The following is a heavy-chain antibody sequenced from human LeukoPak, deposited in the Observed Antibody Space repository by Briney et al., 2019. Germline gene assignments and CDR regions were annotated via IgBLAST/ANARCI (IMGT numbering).Heavy chain of an antibody. CDR1: GYTFTSYY. V-gene: IGHV1-46*01. CDR3: ARDQEAFDY. Sequence: ASVKVSCKASGYTFTSYYMHWVRQAPGQGLEWMGMIYPRDGSTSYAQKFQGRVTVTRDTSTSTVHMELSGLRSEDTAVYYCARDQEAFDYWGQGTLVTVSS. CDR2: IYPRDGST. J-gene: IGHJ4*02.